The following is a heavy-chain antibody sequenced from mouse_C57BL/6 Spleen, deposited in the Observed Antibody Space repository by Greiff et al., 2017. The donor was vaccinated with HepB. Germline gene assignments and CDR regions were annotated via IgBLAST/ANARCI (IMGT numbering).Heavy chain of an antibody. Sequence: EVKLVESGGGLVKPGGSLKLSCAASGFTFSSYAMSWVRQTPEKRLEWVATISDGGSYTYYPDNVKGRFTISRDNAKNNLYLQMSHLKSEDTAMYYCARGPYGSLYAMDYWGQGTSVTVSS. CDR3: ARGPYGSLYAMDY. V-gene: IGHV5-4*03. J-gene: IGHJ4*01. CDR1: GFTFSSYA. D-gene: IGHD1-1*01. CDR2: ISDGGSYT.